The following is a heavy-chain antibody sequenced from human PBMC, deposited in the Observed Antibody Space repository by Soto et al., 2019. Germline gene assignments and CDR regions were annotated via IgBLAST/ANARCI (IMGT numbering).Heavy chain of an antibody. D-gene: IGHD2-21*02. Sequence: GVSLRLSCAASGFTFSDYYMSWIRQAPGKGLEWVSYISSSSSYTNYADSVKGRFTISRDNAKNSLYLQMNSLRAEDTAVYYCARSPETYCGGDCYPNAFDIWGQGTMVTVSS. V-gene: IGHV3-11*06. CDR3: ARSPETYCGGDCYPNAFDI. CDR2: ISSSSSYT. J-gene: IGHJ3*02. CDR1: GFTFSDYY.